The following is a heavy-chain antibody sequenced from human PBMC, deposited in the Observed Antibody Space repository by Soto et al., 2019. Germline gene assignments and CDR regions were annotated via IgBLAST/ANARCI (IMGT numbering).Heavy chain of an antibody. J-gene: IGHJ4*02. Sequence: PGGSLRLSCAASGFTFSSYAMSWVRQAPGKGLEWVSAISGSGGSTYYADSVKGRFTISRDNSKNTLYLQMNSLRAEDTAVYYCAPLRGRGYFDEYRLGRGSREKENWGQGTLVTVSS. V-gene: IGHV3-23*01. CDR3: APLRGRGYFDEYRLGRGSREKEN. D-gene: IGHD3-22*01. CDR2: ISGSGGST. CDR1: GFTFSSYA.